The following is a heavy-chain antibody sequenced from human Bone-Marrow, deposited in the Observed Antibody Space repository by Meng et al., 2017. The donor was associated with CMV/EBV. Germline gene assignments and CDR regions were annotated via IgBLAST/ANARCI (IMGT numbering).Heavy chain of an antibody. CDR1: GFTFSSYS. J-gene: IGHJ6*02. D-gene: IGHD1-26*01. V-gene: IGHV3-53*01. CDR3: ARDLRLYSGSYPHNYYYYGMDV. Sequence: GGSLRLSCAASGFTFSSYSMNWVRQAPGKGLEWVSVIYSGGSTYYADSVKGRFTISRDNSKNTLYLQMNSLRAEDTAVYYCARDLRLYSGSYPHNYYYYGMDVWGQGTTVTVSS. CDR2: IYSGGST.